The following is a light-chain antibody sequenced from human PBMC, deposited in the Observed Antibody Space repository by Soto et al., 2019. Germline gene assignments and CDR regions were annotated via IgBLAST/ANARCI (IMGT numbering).Light chain of an antibody. Sequence: QSALTQPASVSGSPGQSITISCTGTSSDVGGYNYVSWYQQHPGKVPNFMIYEVSNRPSGVSKRFSGSKSGNTASLTISGLQAEDEADYYCSSFTSSSTQVLGGGTKLTVL. CDR2: EVS. CDR3: SSFTSSSTQV. J-gene: IGLJ3*02. CDR1: SSDVGGYNY. V-gene: IGLV2-14*01.